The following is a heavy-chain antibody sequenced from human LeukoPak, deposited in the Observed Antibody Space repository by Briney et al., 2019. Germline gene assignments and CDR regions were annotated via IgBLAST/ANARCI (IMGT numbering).Heavy chain of an antibody. V-gene: IGHV4-39*01. CDR3: ARLAYDYVWGSYPDY. D-gene: IGHD3-16*02. J-gene: IGHJ4*02. CDR1: GGSISSSSYY. Sequence: PSETLSLTCTVSGGSISSSSYYWGWIRQPPGKGLEWIGSIYYSGSTYYNPSLKSRVTISVDTSKNQFSLKLSSVTAADTAVYYCARLAYDYVWGSYPDYWGQGTLVTVSS. CDR2: IYYSGST.